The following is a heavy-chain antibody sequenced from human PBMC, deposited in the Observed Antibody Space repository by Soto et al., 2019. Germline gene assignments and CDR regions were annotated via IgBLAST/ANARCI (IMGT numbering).Heavy chain of an antibody. Sequence: SGTLSLTCTVSGDSISSYYWSWIRQPPGKGLEWIGYIYYSGSTNYNPSLKSRVTISVDTSKNQFSLKLSSVTAADTAVYYCARSNGDYGDYWSQGTRVTVSS. CDR2: IYYSGST. CDR3: ARSNGDYGDY. J-gene: IGHJ4*02. V-gene: IGHV4-59*01. CDR1: GDSISSYY. D-gene: IGHD4-17*01.